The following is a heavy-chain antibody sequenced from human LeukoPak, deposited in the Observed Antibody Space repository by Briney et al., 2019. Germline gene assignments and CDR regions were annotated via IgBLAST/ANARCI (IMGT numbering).Heavy chain of an antibody. Sequence: PSEALSLICAVYDGSFSDFYWSGIRQPPGKELQGFGEINHSGSTNYNPSLKSRVTMSVDTSIDQFSLKGTSVTAADTAVYYCAREQMGLYSKHAFDIWGQGTMVTVSS. V-gene: IGHV4-34*01. J-gene: IGHJ3*02. CDR1: DGSFSDFY. D-gene: IGHD2-8*01. CDR3: AREQMGLYSKHAFDI. CDR2: INHSGST.